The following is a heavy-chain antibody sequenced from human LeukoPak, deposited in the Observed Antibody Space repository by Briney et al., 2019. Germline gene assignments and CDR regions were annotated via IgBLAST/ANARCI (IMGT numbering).Heavy chain of an antibody. V-gene: IGHV3-72*01. CDR2: TRNKANSYTT. Sequence: GGSLRLSCAASGFTFSDHYMDWVRQAPGKGLEWVCRTRNKANSYTTEYAASVKGRFTISRDDSKNSLYLQMNSLKTEDTAVYYCARGITFGGEYYFDYWGRGTLVTVSS. CDR1: GFTFSDHY. D-gene: IGHD3-16*01. J-gene: IGHJ4*02. CDR3: ARGITFGGEYYFDY.